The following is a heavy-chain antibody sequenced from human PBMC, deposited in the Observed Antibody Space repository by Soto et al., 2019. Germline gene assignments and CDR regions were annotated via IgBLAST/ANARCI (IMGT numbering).Heavy chain of an antibody. CDR1: GFTVSTNY. CDR2: IYSDGTT. CDR3: ARDWGGDAGLYWYFDF. Sequence: GGSLRLSCAASGFTVSTNYMSWVRQAPGKGLEWVSVIYSDGTTHSADSLKGRFTLSRDTSKNTVYLQINSLRAEDTAVYFCARDWGGDAGLYWYFDFWGRGTLVTVSS. D-gene: IGHD3-10*01. V-gene: IGHV3-53*01. J-gene: IGHJ2*01.